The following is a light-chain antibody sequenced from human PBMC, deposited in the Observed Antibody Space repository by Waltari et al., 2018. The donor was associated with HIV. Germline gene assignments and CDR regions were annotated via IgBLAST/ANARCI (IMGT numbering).Light chain of an antibody. CDR2: DAS. CDR3: QQRSNWPPT. V-gene: IGKV3-11*01. CDR1: QNVDNY. Sequence: DIVLTQSPATLSLSPGERATLSCRASQNVDNYLAWYQQKPGQAPRLLIYDASNRATGIPARFSGSGAGTDFTLTISSLEPEDFAVYYCQQRSNWPPTFGQGTKVEIK. J-gene: IGKJ1*01.